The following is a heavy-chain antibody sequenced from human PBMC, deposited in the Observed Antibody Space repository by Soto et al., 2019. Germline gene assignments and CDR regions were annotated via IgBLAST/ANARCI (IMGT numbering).Heavy chain of an antibody. J-gene: IGHJ4*02. V-gene: IGHV1-8*01. Sequence: ASVKVSCKASGYTFTSYDINWVRQATGQGLGWMGWMNPNSGNTGYAQKFQGRVTMTRNTSISTAYMELSSLRSEDTPVYYCTRVKGGQLVHYWGQGTLLTGLL. CDR2: MNPNSGNT. D-gene: IGHD6-6*01. CDR3: TRVKGGQLVHY. CDR1: GYTFTSYD.